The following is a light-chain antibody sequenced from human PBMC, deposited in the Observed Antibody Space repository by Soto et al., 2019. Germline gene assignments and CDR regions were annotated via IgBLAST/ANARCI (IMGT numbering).Light chain of an antibody. Sequence: QLTQSPSSLSASVGDRVIITCRASQSVSRSLNWYQQTAGRPPKRLIFAASSLHSGVPSRFSGAGSGTHFTLTISSLQPEDFATYYCQQNAITPPWTFGQGTKVDI. J-gene: IGKJ1*01. CDR3: QQNAITPPWT. V-gene: IGKV1-39*01. CDR2: AAS. CDR1: QSVSRS.